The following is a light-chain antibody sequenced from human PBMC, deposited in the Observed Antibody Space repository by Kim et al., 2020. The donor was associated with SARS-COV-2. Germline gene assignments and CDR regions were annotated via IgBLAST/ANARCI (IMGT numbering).Light chain of an antibody. J-gene: IGLJ2*01. Sequence: SSELTQDPAVSVALGQTVRITCQGDSLRTYYTTWFQQKPGQAPIVVFYGKNNRPSGIPDRFSGSSSGNTASLTITATQAGDEADYYCNSRDNNDNVLFGGGTQLTV. CDR3: NSRDNNDNVL. CDR1: SLRTYY. V-gene: IGLV3-19*01. CDR2: GKN.